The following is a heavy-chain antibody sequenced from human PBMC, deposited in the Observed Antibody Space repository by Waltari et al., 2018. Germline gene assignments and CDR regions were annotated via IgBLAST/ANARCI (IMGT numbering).Heavy chain of an antibody. Sequence: QVQLQELGPGLVKPSETLSLTCTVSGASITNDNYYWSWIRQHPGKGLEWIAYIYYSGSSYYNPSLKSRVAISVDTFKKQFSLKVTSVTAADTAVYYCARLYGSGANYFDYWGQGTLVSVSS. V-gene: IGHV4-31*03. CDR3: ARLYGSGANYFDY. D-gene: IGHD3-10*01. J-gene: IGHJ4*02. CDR1: GASITNDNYY. CDR2: IYYSGSS.